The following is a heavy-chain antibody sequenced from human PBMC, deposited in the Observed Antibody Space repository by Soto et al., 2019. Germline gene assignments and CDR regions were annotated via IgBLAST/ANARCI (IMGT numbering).Heavy chain of an antibody. D-gene: IGHD3-10*01. Sequence: QVQLVESGGGVVQPGRSLRLSCAASGFTFSSYGMHWVRQAPGKGLEWVAVISYDGSNKYYADSVKGRFTISRDNSKNTLYLQMNSLRAEDTAVYYCAKDRGSGYFDYWGQGTLVTVSS. CDR2: ISYDGSNK. J-gene: IGHJ4*02. CDR1: GFTFSSYG. V-gene: IGHV3-30*18. CDR3: AKDRGSGYFDY.